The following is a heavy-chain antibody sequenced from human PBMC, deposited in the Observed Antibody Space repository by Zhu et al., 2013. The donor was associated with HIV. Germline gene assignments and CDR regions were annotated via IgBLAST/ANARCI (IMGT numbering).Heavy chain of an antibody. D-gene: IGHD3-9*01. Sequence: AAEVKPPGASVKVSCKASGYPFTDYYVHWIRQAPGQGLEWMGWMYPNNGATIYEKKFQDRVTMTRDTSITTAYMEVRRLRSDDTAVYYCARTRTGAGYWSDSWGQGTLVTVSS. CDR3: ARTRTGAGYWSDS. CDR2: MYPNNGAT. CDR1: GYPFTDYY. V-gene: IGHV1-2*02. J-gene: IGHJ4*02.